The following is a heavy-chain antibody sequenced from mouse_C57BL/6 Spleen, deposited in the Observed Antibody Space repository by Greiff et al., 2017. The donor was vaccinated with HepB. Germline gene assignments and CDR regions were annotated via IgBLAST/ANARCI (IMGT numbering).Heavy chain of an antibody. CDR2: ISSGSSTI. D-gene: IGHD2-1*01. J-gene: IGHJ3*01. CDR1: GFTFSDYG. Sequence: EVKLMESGGGLVKPGGSLKLSCAASGFTFSDYGMHWVSQAPEKGLEWVAYISSGSSTIYYADTVKGRFTISRDNATNTPFLQMTSLRSEDTAIYYCARRGGNYIAYWGQGTLVTVSA. CDR3: ARRGGNYIAY. V-gene: IGHV5-17*01.